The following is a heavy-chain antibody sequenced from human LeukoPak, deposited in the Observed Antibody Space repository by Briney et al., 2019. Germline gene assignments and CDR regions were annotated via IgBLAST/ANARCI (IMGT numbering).Heavy chain of an antibody. D-gene: IGHD3-22*01. CDR2: IYSGGST. J-gene: IGHJ3*02. CDR1: GFTVSSNY. V-gene: IGHV3-53*04. CDR3: ARAQYYYDSSGQQVDAFDI. Sequence: GGSLRLSCAASGFTVSSNYMSWVRQAPGKGLEWVSVIYSGGSTYYADSVKGRFTISRHNSKNTLYLQMNSLRAEDTAVYYCARAQYYYDSSGQQVDAFDIWGQGTMVTASS.